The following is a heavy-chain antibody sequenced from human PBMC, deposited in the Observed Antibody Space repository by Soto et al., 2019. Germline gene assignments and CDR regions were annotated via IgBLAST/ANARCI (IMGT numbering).Heavy chain of an antibody. CDR3: AKDPDFDWRILCYFDY. Sequence: EVQLLESGGGLVQPGGSLRLSCAASGFTFSSYAMSWVRQAPGKGLEWVSAISGSGGSTYYADSVKGRFTISRDNSKNTLYLQMNSLRAEDTAVYYCAKDPDFDWRILCYFDYWGQGTLVTVSS. V-gene: IGHV3-23*01. D-gene: IGHD3-9*01. CDR2: ISGSGGST. J-gene: IGHJ4*02. CDR1: GFTFSSYA.